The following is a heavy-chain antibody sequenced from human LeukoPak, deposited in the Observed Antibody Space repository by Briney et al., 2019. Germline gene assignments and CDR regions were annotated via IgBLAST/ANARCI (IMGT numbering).Heavy chain of an antibody. Sequence: GRSLRLSCAASGFTFSSYAMHWVRQAPGKGLEWVAVISYDGSNKYYADSVEGRFTISRDNSKNTLYLQMNSLRAEDTAVYYCARSRYDYSNYVYSYYYMDVWGKGTTVTVSS. CDR1: GFTFSSYA. CDR2: ISYDGSNK. CDR3: ARSRYDYSNYVYSYYYMDV. V-gene: IGHV3-30*01. J-gene: IGHJ6*03. D-gene: IGHD4-11*01.